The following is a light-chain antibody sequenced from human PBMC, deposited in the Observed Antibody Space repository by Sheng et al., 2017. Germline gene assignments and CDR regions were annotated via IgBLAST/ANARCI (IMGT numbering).Light chain of an antibody. V-gene: IGLV2-14*01. J-gene: IGLJ3*02. CDR2: DVS. CDR1: SSDVGNFNY. Sequence: QSALTQPASVSGSPGQSITISCTGTSSDVGNFNYVSWYQEHPGKAPTLMIYDVSHRPSGVSNRFSGSKSGNTASLTISGLQAEDEADYFCVSYTSDTIPWLFGGGTKVTVL. CDR3: VSYTSDTIPWL.